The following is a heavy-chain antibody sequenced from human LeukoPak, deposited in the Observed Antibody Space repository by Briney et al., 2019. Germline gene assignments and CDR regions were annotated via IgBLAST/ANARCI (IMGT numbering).Heavy chain of an antibody. CDR1: GGSFSGYY. V-gene: IGHV4-34*01. D-gene: IGHD3-10*01. CDR3: ARGYGSGSYYRYYYYGMDV. Sequence: SETLSLTCAVYGGSFSGYYWSWIRQPSGKGLEWIGEINHSGSTNYNPSLKSRVTISVDTSKNQFSLKLSSVTAADTAVYYCARGYGSGSYYRYYYYGMDVWGQGTTVTVSS. J-gene: IGHJ6*02. CDR2: INHSGST.